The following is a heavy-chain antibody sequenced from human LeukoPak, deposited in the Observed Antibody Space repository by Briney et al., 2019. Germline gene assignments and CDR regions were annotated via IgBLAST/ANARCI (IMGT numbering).Heavy chain of an antibody. Sequence: GASVKVSCKASGYTFTVYFIHWLRQAPGQGLEWMGWINPNNEGTSYAQKFQGGVTMTRDTSISTVYMELTSLTSDDTAVYYCARGVATPGAKFFDYWGQGTLVTVSS. CDR3: ARGVATPGAKFFDY. J-gene: IGHJ4*02. D-gene: IGHD6-13*01. V-gene: IGHV1-2*02. CDR2: INPNNEGT. CDR1: GYTFTVYF.